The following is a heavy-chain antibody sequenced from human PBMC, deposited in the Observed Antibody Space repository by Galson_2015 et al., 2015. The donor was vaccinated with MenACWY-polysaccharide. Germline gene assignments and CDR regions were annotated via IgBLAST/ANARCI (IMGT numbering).Heavy chain of an antibody. D-gene: IGHD3-22*01. J-gene: IGHJ6*02. V-gene: IGHV3-11*01. CDR2: ISSGAATI. CDR3: ARGAFCRTSIRYDLYHACMDV. CDR1: GFSLSDYY. Sequence: SLRLSCAASGFSLSDYYMSWFRQAPGRRLEWIAYISSGAATIYHADSVKGRFTISRDNAENTLYLKMDNLRAEGTALYYCARGAFCRTSIRYDLYHACMDVLGQGTLFTVSS.